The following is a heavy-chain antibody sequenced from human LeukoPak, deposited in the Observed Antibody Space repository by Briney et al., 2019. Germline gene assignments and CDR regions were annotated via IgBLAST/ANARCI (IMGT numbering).Heavy chain of an antibody. J-gene: IGHJ5*02. V-gene: IGHV4-34*01. D-gene: IGHD3-22*01. CDR2: INHSGST. CDR1: DRSFSAYY. CDR3: ARGRGSYYAS. Sequence: SETLSLTCAVYDRSFSAYYWTWIRQPPGKGLEWIGEINHSGSTNYNASLKSRITISVDTSKNHFSLKLSSVTAADTAMYFCARGRGSYYASWGQGTLVTVSS.